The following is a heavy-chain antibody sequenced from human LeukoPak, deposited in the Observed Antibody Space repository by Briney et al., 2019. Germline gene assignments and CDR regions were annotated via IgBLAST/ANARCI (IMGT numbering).Heavy chain of an antibody. CDR1: GGSISSSSYY. Sequence: SETLSLTCTVSGGSISSSSYYWGWIRQPPGKGLEWIGSIYYSGSTYYNPSLKSRVTISVDTSKNQFSLKLGSVTAADTAVYYCARESSYGSGSYYIWFDPWGQGTLVTVSS. D-gene: IGHD3-10*01. V-gene: IGHV4-39*07. CDR2: IYYSGST. CDR3: ARESSYGSGSYYIWFDP. J-gene: IGHJ5*02.